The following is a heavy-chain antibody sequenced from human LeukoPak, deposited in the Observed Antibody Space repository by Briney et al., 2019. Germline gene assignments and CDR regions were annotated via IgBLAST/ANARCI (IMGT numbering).Heavy chain of an antibody. V-gene: IGHV4-39*07. CDR3: ARHYYGSGSYEDY. Sequence: SETLSLTCTVSGGSISSSSYYWGWIRQPPGKGLEWIGSIYYSGSTYYNPSLKSRVTISVDTSKNQFSLKLSSVTAADTAVYYCARHYYGSGSYEDYWGQGTLVTVSS. J-gene: IGHJ4*02. CDR1: GGSISSSSYY. CDR2: IYYSGST. D-gene: IGHD3-10*01.